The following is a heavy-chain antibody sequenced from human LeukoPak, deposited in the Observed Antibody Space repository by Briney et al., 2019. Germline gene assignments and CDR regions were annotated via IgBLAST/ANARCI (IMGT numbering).Heavy chain of an antibody. J-gene: IGHJ6*02. CDR1: GGSISSHY. CDR3: ARSPKYCSSTSCYAYYYGMDV. D-gene: IGHD2-2*01. Sequence: SETLSLTCIVSGGSISSHYWSWIRQPPGKTLEWIGYISYSGSTNYNPSLKSRVTISLDTSKSQFSLKLNSVTPADTAVYYCARSPKYCSSTSCYAYYYGMDVWGQGTTVTVSS. CDR2: ISYSGST. V-gene: IGHV4-59*11.